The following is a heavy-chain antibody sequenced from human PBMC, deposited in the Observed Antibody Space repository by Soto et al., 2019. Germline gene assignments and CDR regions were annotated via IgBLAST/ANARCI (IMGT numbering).Heavy chain of an antibody. CDR3: ARDTDGYNYYFDY. CDR2: IYYSGST. J-gene: IGHJ4*02. Sequence: TLSLTCTVSGGSISSGDYYWSWIRQPPGKGLEWIGYIYYSGSTYYNPSLKSRVTISVDTSKNQFSLKLSSVTAADTAVYYCARDTDGYNYYFDYWGQGTLVTVSS. CDR1: GGSISSGDYY. D-gene: IGHD5-12*01. V-gene: IGHV4-30-4*01.